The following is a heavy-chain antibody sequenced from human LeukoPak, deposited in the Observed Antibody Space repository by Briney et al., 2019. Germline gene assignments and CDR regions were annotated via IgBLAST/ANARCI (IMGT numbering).Heavy chain of an antibody. Sequence: GGSLRLSCAASGFTVSSNYMSWVRQAPGKGLEWVSVIYSGGSTYYADSVKGRFTISRDNSKNTLYLQMNSLRAEDTAVYYCARAVYGSGSYYSPFDYWGQGTPVTVSS. CDR1: GFTVSSNY. CDR3: ARAVYGSGSYYSPFDY. D-gene: IGHD3-10*01. CDR2: IYSGGST. J-gene: IGHJ4*02. V-gene: IGHV3-66*01.